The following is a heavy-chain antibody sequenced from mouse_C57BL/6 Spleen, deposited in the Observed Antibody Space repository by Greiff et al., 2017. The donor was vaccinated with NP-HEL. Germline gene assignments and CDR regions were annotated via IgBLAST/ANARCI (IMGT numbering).Heavy chain of an antibody. J-gene: IGHJ1*03. CDR2: ISDGGSYT. CDR3: ARADSNYWYFDV. D-gene: IGHD2-5*01. CDR1: GFTFSSYA. Sequence: EVKLVESGGGLVKPGGSLKLSCAASGFTFSSYAMSWVRQTPEKRLEWVATISDGGSYTYYPDNVKGRFTISRDNAKNNLYLQMSHLKSEDTAMYYCARADSNYWYFDVWGTGTTVTVSS. V-gene: IGHV5-4*03.